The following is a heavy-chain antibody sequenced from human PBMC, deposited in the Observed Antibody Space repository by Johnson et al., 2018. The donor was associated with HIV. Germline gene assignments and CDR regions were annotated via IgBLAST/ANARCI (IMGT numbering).Heavy chain of an antibody. Sequence: VQLVESGGGLVKPGGSLRLSCAASGFTFSSYGMHWVRQAPGKGLEWVAFIRYDGSNKYYADSVKGRFTISRDNAKNTLYLQMNSLKTEDTAVYYCTTDYTGADAFDIWGQGTMVTVSS. CDR2: IRYDGSNK. J-gene: IGHJ3*02. V-gene: IGHV3-30*02. D-gene: IGHD2-8*01. CDR1: GFTFSSYG. CDR3: TTDYTGADAFDI.